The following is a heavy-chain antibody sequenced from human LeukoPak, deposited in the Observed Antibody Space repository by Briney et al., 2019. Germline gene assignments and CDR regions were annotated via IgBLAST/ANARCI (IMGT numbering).Heavy chain of an antibody. CDR2: IWHDGSNK. D-gene: IGHD5-24*01. CDR3: AKDGDAYIEYYYYYMDV. CDR1: GFTFSNYG. V-gene: IGHV3-33*06. Sequence: GGSLRLSCVSSGFTFSNYGMHWVRQAPGKGLEWVALIWHDGSNKYYADSVRGRVTISRDHSKNTLYLQMNSLTAEDTAVYFCAKDGDAYIEYYYYYMDVWGKGTTVTVSS. J-gene: IGHJ6*03.